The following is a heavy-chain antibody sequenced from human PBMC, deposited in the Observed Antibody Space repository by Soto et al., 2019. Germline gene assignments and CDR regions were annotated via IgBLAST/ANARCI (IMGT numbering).Heavy chain of an antibody. CDR2: IRSQTACCII. Sequence: WSSLRLSCITRGLSFDNASRRWVCQTPGKVHEWVGRIRSQTACCIIEDAAPVKGRFIISRDDSKKTLYLQMNSLTIDDPAVYYCNPDIGANWYRFNFDYWGQGALVTVSS. J-gene: IGHJ4*02. CDR1: GLSFDNAS. CDR3: NPDIGANWYRFNFDY. D-gene: IGHD1-1*01. V-gene: IGHV3-15*01.